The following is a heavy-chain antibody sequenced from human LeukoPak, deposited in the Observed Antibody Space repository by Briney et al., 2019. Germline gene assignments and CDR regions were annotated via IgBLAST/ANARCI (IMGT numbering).Heavy chain of an antibody. CDR1: GFTFSSYE. J-gene: IGHJ6*03. CDR2: ISSSEITI. V-gene: IGHV3-48*03. CDR3: ARDYYYYMDV. Sequence: GGSLRLSCAASGFTFSSYEMNWVRQAPGKGLEWVSYISSSEITIYYADSVKGRFTISRDNAKKSLYLQMNSLRAEDTAIYYCARDYYYYMDVWGKGTTVTISS.